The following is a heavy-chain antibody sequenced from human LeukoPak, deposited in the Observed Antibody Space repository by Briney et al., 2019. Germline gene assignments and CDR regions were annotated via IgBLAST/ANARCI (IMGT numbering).Heavy chain of an antibody. CDR2: IYHSGST. CDR1: GYSISSGYY. J-gene: IGHJ4*02. D-gene: IGHD3-22*01. Sequence: SETLSLTXAVSGYSISSGYYWGWIRQPPGKGLEWIGSIYHSGSTYYNPSLKSRVTISVDTSKNQFSLKLSSVTAADTAVYYCARHRSYYYDSSGYYAIDYWGQGTLVTVSS. CDR3: ARHRSYYYDSSGYYAIDY. V-gene: IGHV4-38-2*01.